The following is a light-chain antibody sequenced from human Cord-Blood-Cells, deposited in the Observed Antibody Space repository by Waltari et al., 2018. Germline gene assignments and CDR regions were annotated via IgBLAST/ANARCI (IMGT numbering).Light chain of an antibody. CDR2: EVS. Sequence: QSALTQPASVSGSTGQSITISCPGTSSAVGGYNYVSWYQQHPGKAPKLMIYEVSNRPSGVSNRFSGSKSGNTASLTISGLQAEDEADYYCSSYTSSSTYVFGTGTKVTVL. CDR3: SSYTSSSTYV. J-gene: IGLJ1*01. V-gene: IGLV2-14*01. CDR1: SSAVGGYNY.